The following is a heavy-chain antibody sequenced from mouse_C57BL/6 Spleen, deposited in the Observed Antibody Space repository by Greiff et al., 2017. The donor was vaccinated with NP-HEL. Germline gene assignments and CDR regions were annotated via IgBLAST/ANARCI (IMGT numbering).Heavy chain of an antibody. Sequence: VQLQQPGAELVKPGASVKLSCKASGYTFTSYWMHWVKQRPGQGLEWIGMIHPNSGSTNYNEKFKSKATLTVDKSSSTAYMQLSSLTSEDSAVYYCARLGELSGTLAYWGQGTLVTVSA. CDR3: ARLGELSGTLAY. CDR1: GYTFTSYW. CDR2: IHPNSGST. D-gene: IGHD4-1*01. J-gene: IGHJ3*01. V-gene: IGHV1-64*01.